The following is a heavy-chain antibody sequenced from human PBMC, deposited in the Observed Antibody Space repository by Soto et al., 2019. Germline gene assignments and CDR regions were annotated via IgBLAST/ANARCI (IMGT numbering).Heavy chain of an antibody. J-gene: IGHJ4*02. CDR1: GYSISSSNW. CDR2: IYYSGTT. CDR3: ARREIQGPIDY. Sequence: QVQLQESGPGLVKPSDTLSLTCAVSGYSISSSNWWGWIRQPPGKGLEWIGYIYYSGTTYYNPSLKSRVTXSXXTSKNQFSRQLTSVTAVDTAEYYCARREIQGPIDYWGQGTLVTVSS. V-gene: IGHV4-28*01. D-gene: IGHD1-26*01.